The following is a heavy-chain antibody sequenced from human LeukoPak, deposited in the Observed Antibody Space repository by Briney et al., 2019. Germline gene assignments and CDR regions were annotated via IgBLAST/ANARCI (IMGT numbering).Heavy chain of an antibody. J-gene: IGHJ4*02. Sequence: GASVKVSCKASGYTFTGYYMHWVRQAPGQGLEWMGWINPNSGGTNYAQKFQGRVTMTRDTSISTAYMELSRLRSDDTAVYYCARDLQYSSGWYRIYYFDYWGQGTLVTVSS. CDR2: INPNSGGT. V-gene: IGHV1-2*02. CDR1: GYTFTGYY. CDR3: ARDLQYSSGWYRIYYFDY. D-gene: IGHD6-19*01.